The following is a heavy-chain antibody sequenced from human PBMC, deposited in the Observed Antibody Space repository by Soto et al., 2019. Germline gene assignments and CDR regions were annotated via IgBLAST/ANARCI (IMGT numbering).Heavy chain of an antibody. Sequence: PGGSLRLSCAASGFTFSDYYMSWIRQAPGKGLEWVSYISSSSSYTNYADSVKGRFTISRDNAKNSLYLQMNSLRAEDTAVYYCARDWRSITIFGVGPNWFDPWGQGTLVTVSS. CDR3: ARDWRSITIFGVGPNWFDP. J-gene: IGHJ5*02. V-gene: IGHV3-11*06. D-gene: IGHD3-3*01. CDR2: ISSSSSYT. CDR1: GFTFSDYY.